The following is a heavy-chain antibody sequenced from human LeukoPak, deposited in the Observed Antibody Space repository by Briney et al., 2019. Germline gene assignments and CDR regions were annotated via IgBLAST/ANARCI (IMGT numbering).Heavy chain of an antibody. CDR1: GFTFSNAW. CDR2: IKSKTDGGTT. V-gene: IGHV3-15*01. CDR3: TTGESGSGQIAYGDYGAYFDY. Sequence: GGSLRLSCAASGFTFSNAWMSWVRQAPGKGLEWGGRIKSKTDGGTTDYAAPVKGRFTISRDDSKNTLYLQMNSLKTEDTAVYYCTTGESGSGQIAYGDYGAYFDYWGQGTLVTVSS. D-gene: IGHD4-17*01. J-gene: IGHJ4*02.